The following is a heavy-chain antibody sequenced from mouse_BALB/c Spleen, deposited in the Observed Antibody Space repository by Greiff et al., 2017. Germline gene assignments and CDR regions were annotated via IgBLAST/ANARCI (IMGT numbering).Heavy chain of an antibody. Sequence: VQLQQSGAELVKPGASVKLSCKASGYTFTSYWMHWVKQRPGQGLEWIGEINPSNGRTNYNEKFKSKATLTVDKSSSTAYMQLSSLTSEDSAVYYCADYGSSGGFAYWGQGTLVTVSA. D-gene: IGHD1-1*01. J-gene: IGHJ3*01. CDR2: INPSNGRT. V-gene: IGHV1S81*02. CDR1: GYTFTSYW. CDR3: ADYGSSGGFAY.